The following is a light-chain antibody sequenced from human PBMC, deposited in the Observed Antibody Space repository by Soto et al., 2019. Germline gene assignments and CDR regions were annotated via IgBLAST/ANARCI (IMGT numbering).Light chain of an antibody. CDR1: QSIRTN. Sequence: EIVMTQSPATLSVSPGERATLSCRASQSIRTNLAWYQQKPGQAPRLLIFGASTRAIAIPARFSGSGSGTEFTLTLSSMQSEDFAVYYCQHYNELPLTFGGGTQVELK. CDR2: GAS. J-gene: IGKJ4*01. CDR3: QHYNELPLT. V-gene: IGKV3-15*01.